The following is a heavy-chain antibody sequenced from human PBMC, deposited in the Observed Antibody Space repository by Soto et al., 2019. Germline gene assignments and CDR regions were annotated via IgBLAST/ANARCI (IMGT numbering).Heavy chain of an antibody. CDR2: INAGNGNT. D-gene: IGHD5-12*01. CDR1: GYTFTSYA. J-gene: IGHJ3*02. V-gene: IGHV1-3*01. CDR3: ARKSGYDFEMGAFDI. Sequence: QVQLVQSGAEVKKPGASVKVSCKASGYTFTSYAMHWVRQAPGQRLEWMGWINAGNGNTKYSQKFQGRVTITRDTSASTAYMELSSLRSEDTAVYYCARKSGYDFEMGAFDIWGQGTMVTVSS.